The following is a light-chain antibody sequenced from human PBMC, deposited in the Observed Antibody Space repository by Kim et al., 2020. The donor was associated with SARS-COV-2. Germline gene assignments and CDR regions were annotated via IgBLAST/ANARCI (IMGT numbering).Light chain of an antibody. CDR1: SSKIGAGYD. J-gene: IGLJ3*02. V-gene: IGLV1-40*01. CDR3: QSYDSSLRVV. Sequence: GQRVTISCTGSSSKIGAGYDVHWYQQLPGTAPKLLIYGNSNRPSGVPDRFSGSKSGTSASLAITGLQAEDEADYYCQSYDSSLRVVFGGGTKLTVL. CDR2: GNS.